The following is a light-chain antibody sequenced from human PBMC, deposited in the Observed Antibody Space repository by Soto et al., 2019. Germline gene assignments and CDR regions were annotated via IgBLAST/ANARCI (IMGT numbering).Light chain of an antibody. Sequence: DIQLTKSPSFLSASVGDRVTITCRASQDVSDYLAWYQHAPGKAPNLLIYAAYTLQSGVPSRFSGSGSGTEFSLTITSLQPEDFATYYCQYLRDAPTITFGQGTRLDIK. J-gene: IGKJ5*01. CDR1: QDVSDY. CDR2: AAY. CDR3: QYLRDAPTIT. V-gene: IGKV1-9*01.